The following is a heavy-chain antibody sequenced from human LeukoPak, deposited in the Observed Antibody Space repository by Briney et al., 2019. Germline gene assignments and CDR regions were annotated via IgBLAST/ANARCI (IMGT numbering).Heavy chain of an antibody. CDR1: GGSFSGYY. D-gene: IGHD4-17*01. Sequence: SETLSLTCAVYGGSFSGYYWGWIRQPPGKGLEWIGEINHSGSTNYNPSLKSRVTISVDTSKNQFSLKLSSVTAADTAVYYCARGEGVTNVAYFDYWGQGTLVTVSS. CDR2: INHSGST. V-gene: IGHV4-34*01. J-gene: IGHJ4*02. CDR3: ARGEGVTNVAYFDY.